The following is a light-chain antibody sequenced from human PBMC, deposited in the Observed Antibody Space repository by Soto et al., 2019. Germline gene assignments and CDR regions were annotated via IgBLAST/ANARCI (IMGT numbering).Light chain of an antibody. J-gene: IGKJ4*01. CDR2: KAS. CDR3: QQYNSYSPLT. Sequence: DIQMTQSPSSVSASVGDRVAITCRASQGIRTWLAWYQQKPGKAPKLLIYKASTLKSGVPSRFSGSGSGTEFTLTISSLQPDDFATYYCQQYNSYSPLTFGGGTKVDIK. V-gene: IGKV1-5*03. CDR1: QGIRTW.